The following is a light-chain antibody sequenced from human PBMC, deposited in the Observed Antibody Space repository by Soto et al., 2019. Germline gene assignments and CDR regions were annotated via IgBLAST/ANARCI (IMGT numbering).Light chain of an antibody. J-gene: IGKJ4*02. Sequence: EIVLTQSPATLSLSPGERATLSCRASQSVSSYVAWYQQKPGQAPRLLIYDAFNMATGIPARFSGSGCGTDFTLTSSSLEAEDFAVYYWQQTSKWLTFGGGTKV. CDR1: QSVSSY. CDR3: QQTSKWLT. V-gene: IGKV3-11*01. CDR2: DAF.